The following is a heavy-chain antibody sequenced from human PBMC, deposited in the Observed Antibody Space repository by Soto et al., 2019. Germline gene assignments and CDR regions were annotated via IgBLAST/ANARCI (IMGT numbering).Heavy chain of an antibody. V-gene: IGHV3-49*04. CDR1: GFNFANYA. J-gene: IGHJ4*02. Sequence: GGSLRLSCTGSGFNFANYALTWVRQAPGRGLEWVGFIRGETNGGTADYAASLKGRITISRDDSKSIAYLEINSLQTEDTAVYYCTRYYYESSGYYVYWGQGTLVTVSS. D-gene: IGHD3-22*01. CDR3: TRYYYESSGYYVY. CDR2: IRGETNGGTA.